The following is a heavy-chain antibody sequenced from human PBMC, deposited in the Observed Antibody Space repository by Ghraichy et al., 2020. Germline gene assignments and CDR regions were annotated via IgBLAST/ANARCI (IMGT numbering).Heavy chain of an antibody. V-gene: IGHV3-23*01. Sequence: GGSLRLSCAASGFTFSSYAMSWVRQAPGKGLEWVSGISGSDGGTYYADSVRGRFTISRDNSRNTLYLQVNSLRVEDTALYYCAKATSRWGNEHFFDCWGQGTLVTVSS. J-gene: IGHJ4*02. CDR1: GFTFSSYA. D-gene: IGHD3-16*01. CDR2: ISGSDGGT. CDR3: AKATSRWGNEHFFDC.